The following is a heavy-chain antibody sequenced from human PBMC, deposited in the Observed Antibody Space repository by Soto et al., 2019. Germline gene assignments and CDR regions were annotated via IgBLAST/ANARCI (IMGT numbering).Heavy chain of an antibody. CDR1: GYTFTGYY. V-gene: IGHV1-2*02. D-gene: IGHD2-2*01. CDR3: ARDKRVILKPALRYYFSMDV. J-gene: IGHJ6*02. CDR2: LNPNNGAT. Sequence: ASVKVSCKASGYTFTGYYMHWVRKAPGQGLEWMGWLNPNNGATKYTQKFQGRVTMARDTSISTAYMELSGLRSDDTAVYFCARDKRVILKPALRYYFSMDVWGQGTTVTVSS.